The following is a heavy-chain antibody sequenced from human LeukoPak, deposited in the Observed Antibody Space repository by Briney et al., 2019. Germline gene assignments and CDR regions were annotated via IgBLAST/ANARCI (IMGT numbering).Heavy chain of an antibody. CDR3: ANALDAFDI. CDR2: IYSGGNT. CDR1: GFTVSSNY. Sequence: GGSLRLSCAASGFTVSSNYMTWVRQAPGKGLEWVSVIYSGGNTYYADSVKGRFTISRDNSKNTLHLQMNSLRAEDTAVYYCANALDAFDIWGQGTMVTVSS. J-gene: IGHJ3*02. V-gene: IGHV3-53*01.